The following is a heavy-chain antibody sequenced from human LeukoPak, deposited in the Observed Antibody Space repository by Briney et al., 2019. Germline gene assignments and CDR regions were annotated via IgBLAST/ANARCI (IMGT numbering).Heavy chain of an antibody. D-gene: IGHD1-1*01. CDR3: ARDRGTGTSASGY. CDR2: ISYDGSNK. CDR1: GFTFSSYA. V-gene: IGHV3-30-3*01. J-gene: IGHJ4*02. Sequence: PGGSLRLSCAASGFTFSSYAMHWVRQAPGKGLEWVAVISYDGSNKYYADSVKGRFTISRDNSKNTLYLQMNSLRAEDTAVYYCARDRGTGTSASGYWGQGTLVTVSS.